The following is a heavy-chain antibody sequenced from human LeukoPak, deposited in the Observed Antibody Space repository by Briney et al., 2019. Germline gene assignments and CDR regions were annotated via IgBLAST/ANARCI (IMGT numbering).Heavy chain of an antibody. Sequence: GGSLRLSCAASGFTFDDYGMSWVRRAPGKGLEWVSGINWNGGSTGYADSVKGRFTISRDNAKNSLYLQMNSLRAEDTALYYCARTAGFCGTTSCPYWFDPWGPGTLVTVSS. CDR2: INWNGGST. CDR3: ARTAGFCGTTSCPYWFDP. D-gene: IGHD2-2*01. V-gene: IGHV3-20*04. CDR1: GFTFDDYG. J-gene: IGHJ5*02.